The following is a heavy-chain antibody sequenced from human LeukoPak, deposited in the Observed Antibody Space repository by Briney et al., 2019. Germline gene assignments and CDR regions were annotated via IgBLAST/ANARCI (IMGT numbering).Heavy chain of an antibody. CDR2: ISYDGSNK. J-gene: IGHJ4*02. V-gene: IGHV3-30*18. CDR3: AKESVAGTFFDY. CDR1: GFTFSSYG. Sequence: PGRSLRLSCAASGFTFSSYGMHWVRQAPGKGLEWVAVISYDGSNKYYADSVKGRFTISRDNSKNTLYLQMNSLRAEDTAVYYCAKESVAGTFFDYWGQGTLVTVSS. D-gene: IGHD6-19*01.